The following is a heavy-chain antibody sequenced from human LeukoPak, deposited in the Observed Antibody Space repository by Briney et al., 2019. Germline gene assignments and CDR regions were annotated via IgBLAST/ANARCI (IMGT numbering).Heavy chain of an antibody. D-gene: IGHD3-10*01. V-gene: IGHV4-59*01. Sequence: SETLSLTCTVSGGSISSYYWSWIRQPPGKGLEWIGYIYYSGSTNYNPSLKSRVTISVDTSKNQFSLKLSSVTAADTAVYYCARGRRDSITYYYGSGSYYDYWGQGTLVTVSS. CDR3: ARGRRDSITYYYGSGSYYDY. J-gene: IGHJ4*02. CDR2: IYYSGST. CDR1: GGSISSYY.